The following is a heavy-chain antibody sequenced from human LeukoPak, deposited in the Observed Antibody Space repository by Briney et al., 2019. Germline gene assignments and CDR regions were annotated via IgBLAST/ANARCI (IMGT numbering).Heavy chain of an antibody. D-gene: IGHD6-13*01. Sequence: PGGSLRLSCAASGFTFSSYAMSWVRQAPGKGLEWVSAISGSGGSTYYADSVKGRFTISRDNSKNTLYLQMNSLRAEDTAVYYCAKADGGSYSSSTVLEYWGQGTLVTVSS. CDR1: GFTFSSYA. CDR2: ISGSGGST. CDR3: AKADGGSYSSSTVLEY. V-gene: IGHV3-23*01. J-gene: IGHJ4*02.